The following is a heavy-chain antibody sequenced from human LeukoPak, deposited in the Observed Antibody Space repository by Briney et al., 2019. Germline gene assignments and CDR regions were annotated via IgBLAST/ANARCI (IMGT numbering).Heavy chain of an antibody. J-gene: IGHJ6*03. CDR3: ARSLEQQLNHYYMDV. CDR2: INAGNGNT. V-gene: IGHV1-3*01. CDR1: GYTFTSYA. Sequence: ASVKVSCKASGYTFTSYAMHWVRQAPGQRLEWMGWINAGNGNTKYSQKFQGRVTITRDTSASTAYMELSSLRSEDTAVYYCARSLEQQLNHYYMDVWGKGTTVTVSS. D-gene: IGHD6-13*01.